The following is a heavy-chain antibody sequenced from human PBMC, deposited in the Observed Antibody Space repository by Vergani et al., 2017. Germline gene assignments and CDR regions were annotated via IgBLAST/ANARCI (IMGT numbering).Heavy chain of an antibody. V-gene: IGHV4-61*02. Sequence: QVQLQESGPGLVKPSQTLSLTCTVSGGSISSGSYYWSWIRQPAGKGLEWIGRIYTSGSTNYNPSLKSRVTISVDTSKNQFSLKLSSVTAADTAVYYCARERGAQDHYYGMDVWGQGTTVTVS. J-gene: IGHJ6*02. CDR2: IYTSGST. CDR1: GGSISSGSYY. CDR3: ARERGAQDHYYGMDV.